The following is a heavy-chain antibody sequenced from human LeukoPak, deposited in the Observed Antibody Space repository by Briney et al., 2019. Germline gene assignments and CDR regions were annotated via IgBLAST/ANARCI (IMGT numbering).Heavy chain of an antibody. D-gene: IGHD3-9*01. CDR2: INHSGST. CDR1: GGSISSHY. V-gene: IGHV4-34*01. J-gene: IGHJ6*02. CDR3: ARSPGLLRYFDWFSRSYYGMDV. Sequence: SETLSLTCTVSGGSISSHYWSWIRQPPGKGLEWIGEINHSGSTNYNPSLKSRVTISVDTSKNQFSLKLSSVTAADTAVYYCARSPGLLRYFDWFSRSYYGMDVWGQGTTVTVSS.